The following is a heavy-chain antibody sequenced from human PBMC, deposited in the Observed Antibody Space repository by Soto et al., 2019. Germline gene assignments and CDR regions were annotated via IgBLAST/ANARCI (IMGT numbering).Heavy chain of an antibody. J-gene: IGHJ6*03. CDR1: GFTFSSYD. CDR3: ARGNVEEWLFPYYYYYMDV. CDR2: IGTAGDT. Sequence: GGSLRLSCAASGFTFSSYDMHWVRQATGKGLECVSAIGTAGDTYYPGSVKGRFTISRENAKNSLYLQMNSLRAGDTAVYYGARGNVEEWLFPYYYYYMDVWGKGTTVTVSS. D-gene: IGHD3-3*01. V-gene: IGHV3-13*01.